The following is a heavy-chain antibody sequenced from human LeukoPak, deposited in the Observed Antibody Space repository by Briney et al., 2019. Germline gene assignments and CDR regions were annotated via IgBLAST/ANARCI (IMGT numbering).Heavy chain of an antibody. V-gene: IGHV3-7*01. CDR1: GFTFSGYW. Sequence: GGSLRLSCAASGFTFSGYWMSWVRQAPGKGLEWVANIKQDGSEKYYVDSVKGRFTISRDNAKNSLYLQMNSLRAEDTAVYYCARADIRYPVGFLWGQGTLVTVSS. D-gene: IGHD3-9*01. J-gene: IGHJ4*02. CDR2: IKQDGSEK. CDR3: ARADIRYPVGFL.